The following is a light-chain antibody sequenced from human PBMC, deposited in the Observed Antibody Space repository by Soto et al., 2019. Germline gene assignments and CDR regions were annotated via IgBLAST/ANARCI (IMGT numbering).Light chain of an antibody. CDR2: GAS. CDR1: QSVSTY. CDR3: QQYNTYPWT. Sequence: DIQMTQSPSTLSASIGDRVTITCRASQSVSTYLAWYQQKPGNAPKLLIYGASSLEGGVPSRFSGTGSGTEFILTITSLQPDDFATYYCQQYNTYPWTFGQGTKVEIK. V-gene: IGKV1-5*01. J-gene: IGKJ1*01.